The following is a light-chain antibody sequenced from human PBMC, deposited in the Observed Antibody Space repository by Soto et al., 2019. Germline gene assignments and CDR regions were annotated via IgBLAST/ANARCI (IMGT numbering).Light chain of an antibody. CDR3: QQYGDSPPT. Sequence: EIVLTQSPCTLSLSPGESATLSCRARQSVSSNSLAWYRRNPGQPPSLLIYGTSTRATDIPRRFSGSGSCTDFTLTITRLEPEYFAVYFCQQYGDSPPTFGQGTKVEVK. V-gene: IGKV3-20*01. CDR2: GTS. CDR1: QSVSSNS. J-gene: IGKJ1*01.